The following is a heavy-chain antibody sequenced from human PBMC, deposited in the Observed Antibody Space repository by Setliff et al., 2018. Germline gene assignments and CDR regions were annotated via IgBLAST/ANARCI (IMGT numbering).Heavy chain of an antibody. Sequence: ASVKVSCKASGYTFTGYYMHWVRQAPGQGLEWMGWINPNSGGTNYAQKFQGWVTMTRDTSISTAYMELSRLRSDDTAVYYCARGYYYGSGSYFFTTGPLGYFDYWGQVTLVTVSS. CDR3: ARGYYYGSGSYFFTTGPLGYFDY. D-gene: IGHD3-10*01. CDR2: INPNSGGT. V-gene: IGHV1-2*04. J-gene: IGHJ4*02. CDR1: GYTFTGYY.